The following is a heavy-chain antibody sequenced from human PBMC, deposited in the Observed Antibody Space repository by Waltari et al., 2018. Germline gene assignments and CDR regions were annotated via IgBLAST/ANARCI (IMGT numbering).Heavy chain of an antibody. V-gene: IGHV3-9*01. D-gene: IGHD6-19*01. J-gene: IGHJ4*02. CDR1: GFSFDDYA. CDR2: ISWNSGSI. CDR3: AKDMLTVAGPLDG. Sequence: EVQLVESGGGLVQPGMSLRLSCAASGFSFDDYAMHWVRQVPGKGLEWVSGISWNSGSIDYADSVKGRFTISRDNAKNSLYLQMNSLRAGDTALYYCAKDMLTVAGPLDGWGQGILVTVSS.